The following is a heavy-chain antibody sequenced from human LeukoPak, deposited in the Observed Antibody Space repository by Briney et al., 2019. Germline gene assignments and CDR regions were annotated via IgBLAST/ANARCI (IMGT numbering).Heavy chain of an antibody. CDR1: GFTFSSYS. Sequence: GGSLRLSCAASGFTFSSYSMSWVRQAPGKGLEWVSAISGSGGTTYYADSVKGRFTLSRDNSKNTLYLQMNSLRAEVTAVYYCAREVTRGSYQRTDGFDISGQGTMVTVSS. D-gene: IGHD1-26*01. J-gene: IGHJ3*02. CDR3: AREVTRGSYQRTDGFDI. CDR2: ISGSGGTT. V-gene: IGHV3-23*01.